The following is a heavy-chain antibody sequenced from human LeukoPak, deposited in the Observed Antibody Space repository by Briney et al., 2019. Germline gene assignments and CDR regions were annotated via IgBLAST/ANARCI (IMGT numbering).Heavy chain of an antibody. V-gene: IGHV1-18*01. CDR3: AREGRYYYYYMDV. J-gene: IGHJ6*03. CDR1: GYTFTSYG. CDR2: ISAYNGNT. Sequence: ASVKVSCKASGYTFTSYGISWVRQAPGQGLEWMGWISAYNGNTYYAQNLQGRVTVTTDTSTSTAYMELTSLRSDDTAVYYCAREGRYYYYYMDVWGKGTTVTVSS.